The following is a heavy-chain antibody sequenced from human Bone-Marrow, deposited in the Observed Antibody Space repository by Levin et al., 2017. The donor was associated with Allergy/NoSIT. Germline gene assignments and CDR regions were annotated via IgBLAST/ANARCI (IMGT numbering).Heavy chain of an antibody. D-gene: IGHD5-12*01. J-gene: IGHJ4*02. CDR3: AKDLTPMVGYEGPIYFDY. CDR1: GFTFSSYA. V-gene: IGHV3-23*01. CDR2: ISGSGGST. Sequence: PGESLKISCAASGFTFSSYAMSWVRQAPGKGLEWVSAISGSGGSTYYADSVKGRFTISRDNSKNTLYLQMNSLRAEDTAVYYCAKDLTPMVGYEGPIYFDYWGQGTLVTVSS.